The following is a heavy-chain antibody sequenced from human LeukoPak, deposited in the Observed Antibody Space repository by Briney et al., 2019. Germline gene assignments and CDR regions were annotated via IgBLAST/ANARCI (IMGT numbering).Heavy chain of an antibody. CDR3: AREVGVVGALDY. CDR2: IIPIFGTA. J-gene: IGHJ4*02. Sequence: ASVKVSCKASGGTFSSYAISWVRQAPGQGLEWMGGIIPIFGTANYAQKFQGRVTITADESTSTAYMELSSLRSGDTAVYYCAREVGVVGALDYWGQGTLVTVSS. V-gene: IGHV1-69*13. D-gene: IGHD1-26*01. CDR1: GGTFSSYA.